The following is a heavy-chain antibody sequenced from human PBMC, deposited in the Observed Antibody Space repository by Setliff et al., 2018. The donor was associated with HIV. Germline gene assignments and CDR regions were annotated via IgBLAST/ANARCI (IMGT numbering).Heavy chain of an antibody. CDR2: INPSGGSA. V-gene: IGHV1-2*02. Sequence: GASVKVSCKASGYTFTGNYIHWVRQAPGPGLEWMGWINPSGGSASYAQKFQGRVTMTRDTSTSTTYLELDRLTYDDTAIYYCARGGYYTSGTWFDPWGQGTLVTVSS. CDR3: ARGGYYTSGTWFDP. D-gene: IGHD3-10*01. CDR1: GYTFTGNY. J-gene: IGHJ5*02.